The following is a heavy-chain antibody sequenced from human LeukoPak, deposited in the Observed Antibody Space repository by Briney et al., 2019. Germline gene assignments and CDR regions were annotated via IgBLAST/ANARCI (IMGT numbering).Heavy chain of an antibody. V-gene: IGHV4-39*07. CDR1: GGSVSINNYY. CDR2: IYYSGST. CDR3: AREANYYGSGSYFEGTFAY. Sequence: SETLSLTCTVSGGSVSINNYYWAWIRQPPGKGLEWIANIYYSGSTYYNPSLKSRVTISINTSRNQFSLSLTSVTAADTAVYYCAREANYYGSGSYFEGTFAYWGQGSLVTVSS. J-gene: IGHJ4*02. D-gene: IGHD3-10*01.